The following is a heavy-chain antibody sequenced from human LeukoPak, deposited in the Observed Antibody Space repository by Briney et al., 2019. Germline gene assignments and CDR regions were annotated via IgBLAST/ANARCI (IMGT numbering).Heavy chain of an antibody. V-gene: IGHV3-69-1*01. CDR3: ARDNVKMSTMGLAY. CDR2: ISSTGVI. J-gene: IGHJ4*02. Sequence: GGSLRLSCAASGFTFSDYPMNWVRQTPGKGLEWVSYISSTGVIYYADSVRGRYSISRDNAMNSVYMQMNSLRADDTAVYYCARDNVKMSTMGLAYWGQGTLVTVSS. D-gene: IGHD5-24*01. CDR1: GFTFSDYP.